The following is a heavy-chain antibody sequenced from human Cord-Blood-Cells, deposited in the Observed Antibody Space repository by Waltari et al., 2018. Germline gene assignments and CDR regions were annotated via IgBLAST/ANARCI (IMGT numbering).Heavy chain of an antibody. V-gene: IGHV4-34*01. CDR1: GGSFSGYY. Sequence: QVQLQQWGAGLLKPSETLSLTCAVYGGSFSGYYWSWIRQPPGKGLEWIGEINHSGSTNYNPSLKSRVTISVDTSKNQFSLKLSSVTAADTAVYYCARHPLLLGMTPFDYWGQGTLVTVSS. CDR3: ARHPLLLGMTPFDY. CDR2: INHSGST. J-gene: IGHJ4*02. D-gene: IGHD2-21*02.